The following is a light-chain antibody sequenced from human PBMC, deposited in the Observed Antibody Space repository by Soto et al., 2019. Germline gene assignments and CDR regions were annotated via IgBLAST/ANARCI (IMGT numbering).Light chain of an antibody. CDR2: AAS. CDR1: QGSSTY. Sequence: DIPMTQSPSSLSASVGGRVTITCRASQGSSTYLAWYQQKPGKVPKLLIYAASTLQSGVPSRFSGSGSGTEFTLTISSLQPEDVATYYCQKYNSAPLTFGGGTKVEIK. V-gene: IGKV1-27*01. J-gene: IGKJ4*01. CDR3: QKYNSAPLT.